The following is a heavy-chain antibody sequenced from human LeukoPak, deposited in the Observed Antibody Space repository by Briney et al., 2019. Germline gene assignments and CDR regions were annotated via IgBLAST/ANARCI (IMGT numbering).Heavy chain of an antibody. CDR1: GGSISSSSYY. CDR2: IYYSGSA. Sequence: SETLSLTCTVSGGSISSSSYYWGWIRRPPGKGLEWIGCIYYSGSAYYNPSRKSRVTISVDTSKNQFSLKLSSVTAADTAVYYCARRWYYGSGSLPTPFDYWGQGTLVTVSS. CDR3: ARRWYYGSGSLPTPFDY. V-gene: IGHV4-39*01. J-gene: IGHJ4*02. D-gene: IGHD3-10*01.